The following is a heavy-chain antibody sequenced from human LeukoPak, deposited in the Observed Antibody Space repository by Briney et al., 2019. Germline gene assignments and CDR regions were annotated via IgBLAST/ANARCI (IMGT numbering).Heavy chain of an antibody. CDR3: AKGITVIPSFYFDY. D-gene: IGHD2-21*01. J-gene: IGHJ4*02. Sequence: PGGSLRLSCAASGFTFSSYAMSWVRQAPGKGLEWVSAISGSGGSTYYADSVKGRLTISRDNSKNTLYLQMNSLRAEDTAVYYCAKGITVIPSFYFDYWGQGTLVTVSS. CDR1: GFTFSSYA. CDR2: ISGSGGST. V-gene: IGHV3-23*01.